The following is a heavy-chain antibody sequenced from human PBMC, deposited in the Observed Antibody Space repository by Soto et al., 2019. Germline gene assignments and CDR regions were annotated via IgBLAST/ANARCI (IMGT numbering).Heavy chain of an antibody. CDR3: AGGLNWFDP. Sequence: SETLSLTCTVSGGSISSYYWSWIPQPPGKGLEWVGYIYYSGSTNYNPSLKSRVTISVDTSKNPFSLKLSSVTAADTAVYYCAGGLNWFDPWGQGTLVTVSS. CDR1: GGSISSYY. D-gene: IGHD2-15*01. V-gene: IGHV4-59*01. J-gene: IGHJ5*02. CDR2: IYYSGST.